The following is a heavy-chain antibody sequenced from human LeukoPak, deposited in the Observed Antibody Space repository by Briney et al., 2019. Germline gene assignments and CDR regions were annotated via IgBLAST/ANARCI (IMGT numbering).Heavy chain of an antibody. J-gene: IGHJ4*02. D-gene: IGHD5-24*01. Sequence: PGGSLRLSCAASGFTFSSYSMNWVRQAPGKGLEWVSYISSSSSTIYYADSVKGRFTISRDNAKNSLYLQMNSLRAEDTAVYYCAIDPTVEMATPVWGQGTLVTVSS. CDR3: AIDPTVEMATPV. V-gene: IGHV3-48*04. CDR2: ISSSSSTI. CDR1: GFTFSSYS.